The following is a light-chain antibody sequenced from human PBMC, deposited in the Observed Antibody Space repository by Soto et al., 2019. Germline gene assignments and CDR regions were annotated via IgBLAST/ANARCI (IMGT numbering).Light chain of an antibody. Sequence: QSVLTQPPSVSGAPGQRVNISCTGSSSNIGAGYDVHWYQQLPGTAPKLLIYGNSNRPSGVPDRFSGSKSGTSASLAITGLQAEDEADYYCQSYDSSLSGSMVFGGGTKVTVL. J-gene: IGLJ2*01. V-gene: IGLV1-40*01. CDR2: GNS. CDR1: SSNIGAGYD. CDR3: QSYDSSLSGSMV.